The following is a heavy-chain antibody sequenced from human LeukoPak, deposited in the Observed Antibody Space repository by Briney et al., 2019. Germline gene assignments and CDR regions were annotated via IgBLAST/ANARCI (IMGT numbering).Heavy chain of an antibody. J-gene: IGHJ4*02. D-gene: IGHD1-26*01. CDR2: ISSNGGST. Sequence: PGGSLRLSCAASGFTFSSYAMHWVRQAPGKGLEYVSAISSNGGSTYYANSVKGRFTISRDNSKNTLYLQMGSLRAEDTAVYYCARFEKTEELDYWGQGTLVTVSS. CDR1: GFTFSSYA. CDR3: ARFEKTEELDY. V-gene: IGHV3-64*01.